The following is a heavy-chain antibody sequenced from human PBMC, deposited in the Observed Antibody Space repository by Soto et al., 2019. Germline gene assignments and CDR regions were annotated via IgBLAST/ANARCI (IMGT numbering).Heavy chain of an antibody. CDR1: GYTFTSYD. D-gene: IGHD5-12*01. CDR2: MNPNSGNT. V-gene: IGHV1-8*01. CDR3: AGRPMATMDMYYYYGMEV. J-gene: IGHJ6*02. Sequence: QVQLVQSGAEVKKPGASVKVSCKASGYTFTSYDINWVRQATGQGLEWMGWMNPNSGNTGYAQKFQARVTMTRNTSIRTAYMALSILSSEDTAVDYCAGRPMATMDMYYYYGMEVWGQGTTVTVSS.